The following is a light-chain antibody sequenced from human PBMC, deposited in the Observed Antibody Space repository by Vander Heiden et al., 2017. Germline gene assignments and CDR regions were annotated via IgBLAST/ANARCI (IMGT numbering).Light chain of an antibody. CDR3: QHSYSTPWT. V-gene: IGKV1-39*01. CDR1: QSISSY. Sequence: IQMTQSPSSLSASVGDRVTITCRASQSISSYLNWYQQKPGKAPKLLIYAASSLQSGVPSRCSGSGSGTDFTLTISSLQPEDFATYYCQHSYSTPWTFGQGTKVEIK. CDR2: AAS. J-gene: IGKJ1*01.